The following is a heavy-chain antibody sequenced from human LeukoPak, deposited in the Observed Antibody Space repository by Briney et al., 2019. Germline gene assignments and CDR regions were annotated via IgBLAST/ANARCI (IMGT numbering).Heavy chain of an antibody. CDR1: GFTVSRNY. CDR2: IYSGGST. V-gene: IGHV3-53*01. Sequence: GGSLRLSCAASGFTVSRNYMSWVRQAPGKGLEWVSVIYSGGSTYYAESVKGRFTISRDNSRNTLYLHMNSLRVEDTAVYYCATMVATFYYFDSWGQGTLVTVSS. D-gene: IGHD4-23*01. CDR3: ATMVATFYYFDS. J-gene: IGHJ4*02.